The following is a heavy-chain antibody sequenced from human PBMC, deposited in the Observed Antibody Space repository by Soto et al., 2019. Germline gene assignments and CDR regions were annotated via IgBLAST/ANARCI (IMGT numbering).Heavy chain of an antibody. Sequence: SETLSLTCAVSGDSVTRSNWWSWVLQSPGKGLEWIGEIYHSGNTKYNPSLKSRVTMSVDKSKNQFSLNLASVTAADTAVYYCATSGWSEDFYYYYGMDVWGPGTTVTVSS. CDR3: ATSGWSEDFYYYYGMDV. CDR2: IYHSGNT. CDR1: GDSVTRSNW. V-gene: IGHV4-4*02. D-gene: IGHD6-19*01. J-gene: IGHJ6*02.